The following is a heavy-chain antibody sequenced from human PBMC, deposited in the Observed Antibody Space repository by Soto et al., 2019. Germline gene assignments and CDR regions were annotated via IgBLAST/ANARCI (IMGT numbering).Heavy chain of an antibody. CDR3: AKDGWDDILTGPFDY. CDR2: ISGSGGST. D-gene: IGHD3-9*01. Sequence: GGSLRLSCAASGFTFSSYAMSWVRQAPGKGLEWVSAISGSGGSTYYADSVKGRFTISRDNSKNTLYLQMNSLRAEDTAVYYCAKDGWDDILTGPFDYWGQGTLVTVSS. CDR1: GFTFSSYA. V-gene: IGHV3-23*01. J-gene: IGHJ4*02.